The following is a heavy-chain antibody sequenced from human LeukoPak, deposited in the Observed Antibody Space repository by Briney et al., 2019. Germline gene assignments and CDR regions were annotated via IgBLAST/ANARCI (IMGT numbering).Heavy chain of an antibody. V-gene: IGHV3-53*01. CDR3: ARATTRHHWFDP. D-gene: IGHD1-14*01. J-gene: IGHJ5*02. CDR1: GFTVSSNY. CDR2: IYSGGST. Sequence: GGSLRLSCAASGFTVSSNYMSCVRQAPGKGLEWVSVIYSGGSTYYADSVKGRFTISRDNSKNTLYLQMNSLRAEDTAVYYCARATTRHHWFDPWGQGTLVTVSS.